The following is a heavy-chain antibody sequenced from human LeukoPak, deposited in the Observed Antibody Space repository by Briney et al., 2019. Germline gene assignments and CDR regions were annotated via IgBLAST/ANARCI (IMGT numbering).Heavy chain of an antibody. CDR1: GYTFTSYG. CDR3: ARGGYYDSSGYPNWFDP. CDR2: MNPNSGNT. V-gene: IGHV1-8*02. Sequence: GASVKVSCKASGYTFTSYGISWVRQATGQGLEWMGWMNPNSGNTGYAQKFQGRVTMTRNTSLSTAYMELSSLRSEDTAVYYCARGGYYDSSGYPNWFDPWGQGTLVTVSS. J-gene: IGHJ5*02. D-gene: IGHD3-22*01.